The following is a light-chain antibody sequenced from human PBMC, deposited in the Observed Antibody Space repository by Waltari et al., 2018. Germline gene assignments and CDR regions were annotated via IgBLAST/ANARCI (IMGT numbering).Light chain of an antibody. CDR1: QSIGRK. CDR3: QQYYSYFT. V-gene: IGKV1-5*01. CDR2: DVS. Sequence: IQMTQSPSTLSASVGDRVTITCRASQSIGRKLAWYRQKPGKAPNLLIYDVSSFESGVPSRFTGSGSGTEFTLTISNLQPDDFATYSCQQYYSYFTFGGGAKVEIK. J-gene: IGKJ4*01.